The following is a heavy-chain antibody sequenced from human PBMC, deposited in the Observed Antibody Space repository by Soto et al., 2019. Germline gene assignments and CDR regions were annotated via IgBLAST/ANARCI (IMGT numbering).Heavy chain of an antibody. V-gene: IGHV1-18*01. J-gene: IGHJ4*02. CDR2: ISAYNGNT. Sequence: ASVNVSCKASGYTFTSYGISWVRQAPGQGLEWMGWISAYNGNTNYAQKLQGRVTMTTDTSTSTAYMELRSLRSDDTAVYYCARSLDVEVPAATAERDYFDYWGQGTLVTVSS. CDR1: GYTFTSYG. D-gene: IGHD2-2*01. CDR3: ARSLDVEVPAATAERDYFDY.